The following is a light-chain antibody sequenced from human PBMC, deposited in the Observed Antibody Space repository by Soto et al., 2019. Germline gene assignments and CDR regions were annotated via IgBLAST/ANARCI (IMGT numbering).Light chain of an antibody. CDR2: KAS. CDR3: QQYDTYGT. CDR1: QNINSW. J-gene: IGKJ1*01. V-gene: IGKV1-5*03. Sequence: DIQMTQSPSTLSASVGDRVTITCRATQNINSWLAWYQQKPGKAPKLLIYKASSLESGVPSRFSGSGSGTEFTLTISSLQPDEFATYYCQQYDTYGTFGQGTKVEIK.